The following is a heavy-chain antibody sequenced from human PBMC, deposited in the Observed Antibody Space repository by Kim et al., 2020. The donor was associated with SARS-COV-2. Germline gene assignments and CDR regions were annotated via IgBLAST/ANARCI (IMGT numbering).Heavy chain of an antibody. V-gene: IGHV3-7*03. CDR2: IKEDESEK. D-gene: IGHD2-21*02. J-gene: IGHJ6*02. CDR3: ARQMVTGTGAASYGVDV. Sequence: GGSLRLSCAASGFTFGTYWMSWVRQAPGKGLEWVANIKEDESEKYYADSVKGRFTISRDNAKNSLYLQMNTLTAEDTGVYYCARQMVTGTGAASYGVDVWGQGATMTVSS. CDR1: GFTFGTYW.